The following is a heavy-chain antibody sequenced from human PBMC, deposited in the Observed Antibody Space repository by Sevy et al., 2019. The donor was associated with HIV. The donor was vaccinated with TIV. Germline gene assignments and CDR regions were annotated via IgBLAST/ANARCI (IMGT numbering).Heavy chain of an antibody. CDR1: GYTFTSYD. Sequence: ASVKVSCKASGYTFTSYDINWVRQATGQGLEWMGWMNPNSGNTGYAQKFQGRVTITRNTSISTAYMELSSLRSEETAVYYCARGLYGSGSYYRKRGESYYYYMDVWGKGTTVTVSS. CDR3: ARGLYGSGSYYRKRGESYYYYMDV. D-gene: IGHD3-10*01. J-gene: IGHJ6*03. CDR2: MNPNSGNT. V-gene: IGHV1-8*03.